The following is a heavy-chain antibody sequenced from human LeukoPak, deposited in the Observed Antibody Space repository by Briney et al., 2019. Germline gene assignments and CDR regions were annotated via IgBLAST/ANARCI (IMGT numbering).Heavy chain of an antibody. CDR3: ARVEIEASGYVVDY. CDR2: ISHSGST. D-gene: IGHD6-25*01. J-gene: IGHJ4*02. V-gene: IGHV4-39*07. Sequence: PSETLSLTCTVSGGAISGSSYYWGWIRQPPGKGLEWIGEISHSGSTNYNPSLKSRVTISVDTSKNQFSLKLSSVTAADTAVYYCARVEIEASGYVVDYWGQGTLVTVSS. CDR1: GGAISGSSYY.